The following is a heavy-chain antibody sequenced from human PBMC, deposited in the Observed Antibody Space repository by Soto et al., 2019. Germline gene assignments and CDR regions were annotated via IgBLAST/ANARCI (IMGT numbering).Heavy chain of an antibody. J-gene: IGHJ4*02. CDR1: GGSISNYY. V-gene: IGHV4-59*01. CDR2: VSYSGST. Sequence: SETLSLTCTVSGGSISNYYWSWIRQPPGKGLEWIGYVSYSGSTNYNPSLNSRVTISVDTSRNQFSLKLNSVTAADTAVYYCARLHFYGSGRPFDFWGRGSLVTVSS. CDR3: ARLHFYGSGRPFDF. D-gene: IGHD3-10*01.